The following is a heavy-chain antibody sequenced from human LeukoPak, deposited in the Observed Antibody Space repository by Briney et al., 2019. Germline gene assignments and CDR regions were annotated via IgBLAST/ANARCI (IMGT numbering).Heavy chain of an antibody. CDR1: GGTFSSYA. D-gene: IGHD3-22*01. CDR3: AALVVITSGTMDY. CDR2: IIPILSIA. J-gene: IGHJ4*02. Sequence: ASVKVSCKASGGTFSSYAISWVRQAPGQGLEWMGRIIPILSIANYAQKFQGRVTITADKSTSTAYMELSSLRSEDTAVYYCAALVVITSGTMDYWGQGTLVTVSS. V-gene: IGHV1-69*04.